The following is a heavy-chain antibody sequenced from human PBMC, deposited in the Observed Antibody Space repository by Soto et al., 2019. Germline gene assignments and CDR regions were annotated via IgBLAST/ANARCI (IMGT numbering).Heavy chain of an antibody. CDR3: ASQSGSGSYSA. Sequence: QVQLVQSGAEVKKPGSSVKVSCKASGGTFSSSVISWVRQAPGLGLEWMAGTIPIFGTANYAQKFQGRVTVSADKSTSTAYMELSSLRSDDTAVYYCASQSGSGSYSAWGQGTLVTVSS. CDR2: TIPIFGTA. CDR1: GGTFSSSV. V-gene: IGHV1-69*06. J-gene: IGHJ5*02. D-gene: IGHD3-10*01.